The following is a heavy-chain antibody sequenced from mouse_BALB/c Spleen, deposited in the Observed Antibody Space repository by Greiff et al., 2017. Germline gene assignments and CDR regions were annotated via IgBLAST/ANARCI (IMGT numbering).Heavy chain of an antibody. CDR3: TRSYGSSYDWFAY. CDR2: INPSNGGT. J-gene: IGHJ3*01. CDR1: GYTFTSYY. Sequence: QVQLKESGAELVKPGASVKLSCKASGYTFTSYYMYWVKQRPGQGLEWIGEINPSNGGTNFNEKFKSKATLTVDKSSSTAYMQLSSLTSEDSAVYYCTRSYGSSYDWFAYWGQGTLVTVSA. V-gene: IGHV1S81*02. D-gene: IGHD1-1*01.